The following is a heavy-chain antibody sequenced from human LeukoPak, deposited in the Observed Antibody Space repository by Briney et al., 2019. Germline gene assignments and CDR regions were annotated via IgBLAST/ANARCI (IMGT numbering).Heavy chain of an antibody. CDR1: GYTFTGYY. Sequence: ASVKVSCKACGYTFTGYYMHWVRQAPAQGLEWMGWISPNSGGTNYAQKFQGRVTMTRDTSISTAYMELSRLRSDDTAVYYCASPQGAGHYFDYWGQGTLVTVSS. D-gene: IGHD6-19*01. V-gene: IGHV1-2*02. J-gene: IGHJ4*02. CDR3: ASPQGAGHYFDY. CDR2: ISPNSGGT.